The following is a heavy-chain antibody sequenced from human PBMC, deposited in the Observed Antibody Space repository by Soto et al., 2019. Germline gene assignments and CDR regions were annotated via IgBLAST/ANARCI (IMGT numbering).Heavy chain of an antibody. J-gene: IGHJ3*02. CDR2: IYSGGST. CDR3: ARGVYYYYSSGYTTHDEIEM. D-gene: IGHD3-22*01. V-gene: IGHV3-53*01. Sequence: SGGSLRLSCSASGFTVSSNYMSWVRQAPGKGLEWVSVIYSGGSTYYADSVKGRFTISRDNSKNTLYLQMNSLRAEDTAVYYCARGVYYYYSSGYTTHDEIEMWGQGTMVTVS. CDR1: GFTVSSNY.